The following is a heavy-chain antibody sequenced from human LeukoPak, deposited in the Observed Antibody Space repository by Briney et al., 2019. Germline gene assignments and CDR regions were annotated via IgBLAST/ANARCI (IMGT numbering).Heavy chain of an antibody. CDR3: ARGPYDSSGYDPFDY. CDR1: GGTFSSYA. Sequence: SVKVSCKASGGTFSSYAISWVRQAPGQGLEWMGGIIPIFGTANYAQKFQGRVTITADESTSTAYMELSSLRSEDTAVYYCARGPYDSSGYDPFDYWGQGTLVTVSS. V-gene: IGHV1-69*13. J-gene: IGHJ4*02. D-gene: IGHD3-22*01. CDR2: IIPIFGTA.